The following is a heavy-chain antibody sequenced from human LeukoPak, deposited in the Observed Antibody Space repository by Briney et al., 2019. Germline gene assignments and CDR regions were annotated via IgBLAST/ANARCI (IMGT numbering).Heavy chain of an antibody. CDR1: GGTFSSYA. V-gene: IGHV1-69*05. Sequence: ASVKVSCKASGGTFSSYAISWVRQAPGQGLEWMGRIIPIFGTANYAQKFQGRVTITTDESTSTAYMELSSLRSEDTAVYYCARSYGSGSYPDYWGQGTLVTVSS. CDR3: ARSYGSGSYPDY. J-gene: IGHJ4*02. D-gene: IGHD3-10*01. CDR2: IIPIFGTA.